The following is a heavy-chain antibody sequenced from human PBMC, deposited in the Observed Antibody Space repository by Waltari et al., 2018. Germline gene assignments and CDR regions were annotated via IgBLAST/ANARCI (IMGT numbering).Heavy chain of an antibody. J-gene: IGHJ4*02. CDR3: AREGSSGSYLDY. CDR1: GGSISTYY. CDR2: IYYSGST. V-gene: IGHV4-59*01. D-gene: IGHD1-26*01. Sequence: QVQLQESGPGLVKPSETLSLTCTVSGGSISTYYWTWIRQPPGKGLEWIGYIYYSGSTNYNPSLKSRVTISVDTSKNQCSLNLSSVTAADTAVYYCAREGSSGSYLDYWGQGTLVTVSS.